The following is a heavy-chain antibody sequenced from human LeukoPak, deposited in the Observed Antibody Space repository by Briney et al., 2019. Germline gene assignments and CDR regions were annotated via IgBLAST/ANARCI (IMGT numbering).Heavy chain of an antibody. CDR3: GRVYCSTTSCYDYYDYYMDV. Sequence: GGSLRLSCEASGFTLSNRWMTWVRHVPGKGLQWVAGTNWDGASTGYADSVKGRFTISRDNGKNFVYLQMNSLRVEDTALYFCGRVYCSTTSCYDYYDYYMDVWGKGTTVTVSS. D-gene: IGHD2-2*01. V-gene: IGHV3-20*04. CDR2: TNWDGAST. CDR1: GFTLSNRW. J-gene: IGHJ6*03.